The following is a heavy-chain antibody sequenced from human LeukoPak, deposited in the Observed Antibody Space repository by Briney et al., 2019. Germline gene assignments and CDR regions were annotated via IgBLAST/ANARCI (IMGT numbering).Heavy chain of an antibody. CDR3: ARGSGSYFVDI. V-gene: IGHV4-39*07. Sequence: SETLSLTCTVSNGSISSRSYYWAWLRQPPGKGLEWIGYINHSGSTYYNPSLKSRVTISADRSKNQFSLKLSSVTAADTAVYYCARGSGSYFVDIWGQGTMVTVSS. D-gene: IGHD1-26*01. J-gene: IGHJ3*02. CDR2: INHSGST. CDR1: NGSISSRSYY.